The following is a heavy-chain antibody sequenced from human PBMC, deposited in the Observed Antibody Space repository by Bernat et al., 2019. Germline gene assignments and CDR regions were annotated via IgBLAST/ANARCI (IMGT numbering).Heavy chain of an antibody. CDR1: GGSFSGYY. J-gene: IGHJ6*03. D-gene: IGHD3-16*01. CDR3: AGTPYMGWRGYYYYYMDV. CDR2: INHSRST. Sequence: QVQLQQWGAGLLKPSETLSLTCAVYGGSFSGYYWSWIRQPPGKGLEWIGEINHSRSTNYNPSLKSRVTISVDTSKTQFSLKMSSVTAADTAVYYCAGTPYMGWRGYYYYYMDVWGKGTTVTVSS. V-gene: IGHV4-34*01.